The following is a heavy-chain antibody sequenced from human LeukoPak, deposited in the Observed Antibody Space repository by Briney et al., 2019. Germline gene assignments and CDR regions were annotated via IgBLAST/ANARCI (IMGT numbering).Heavy chain of an antibody. J-gene: IGHJ4*02. CDR2: IKRKPDGGTT. V-gene: IGHV3-15*01. Sequence: PGGSLRLSCAGSGFTFSNAWMSWVRQAPGKGLEWVGRIKRKPDGGTTDYAAPVKGRFTISRDDSKNTLYMEMNSLKTEDTAVYYYTSRGFSYGYDFDYWGQGTPVTVSS. CDR1: GFTFSNAW. CDR3: TSRGFSYGYDFDY. D-gene: IGHD5-18*01.